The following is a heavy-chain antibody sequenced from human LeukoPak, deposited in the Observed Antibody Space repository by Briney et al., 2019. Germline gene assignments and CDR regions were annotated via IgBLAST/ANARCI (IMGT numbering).Heavy chain of an antibody. V-gene: IGHV3-15*01. CDR2: IKSKTDGGTT. Sequence: GSLRLSCAASGFTFSNAWMSWVRQAPGKGLEWVGRIKSKTDGGTTDYAAPVKGRFTISRDDSKNTLYLQMNSLKTEGTAVYYCTTERLLRYFDYWGQGTLVTVSS. CDR1: GFTFSNAW. CDR3: TTERLLRYFDY. D-gene: IGHD3-9*01. J-gene: IGHJ4*02.